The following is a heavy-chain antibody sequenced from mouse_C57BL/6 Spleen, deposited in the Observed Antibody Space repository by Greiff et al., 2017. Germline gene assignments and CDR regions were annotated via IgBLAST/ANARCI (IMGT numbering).Heavy chain of an antibody. D-gene: IGHD2-4*01. J-gene: IGHJ3*01. CDR1: GYTFTSYW. Sequence: QVHVKQPGAELVKPGASVKVSCKASGYTFTSYWMHWVKQRPGQGLEWIGRIHPSDSDTNYNQKFKGKATLTVDKSSSPAYMQLSSLTSEDSAVYYCAIYYYYGIGTWFAYWGQGTLVTVSA. CDR3: AIYYYYGIGTWFAY. V-gene: IGHV1-74*01. CDR2: IHPSDSDT.